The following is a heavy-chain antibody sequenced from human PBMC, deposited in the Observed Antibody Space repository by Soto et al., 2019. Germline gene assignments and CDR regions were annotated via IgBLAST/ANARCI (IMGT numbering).Heavy chain of an antibody. CDR3: ARVRDPHLDHYGLDV. V-gene: IGHV1-69*06. Sequence: QVQLVQSGAEVKSPGSSVKVSCKTSGFTFNVYGIHWVRQAPGQGLEWMGGLLPIYDEPYYAQTFQGRVNITADKSTTTVHLELSSLRSEDTDVYLCARVRDPHLDHYGLDVWGQGTTVTVS. CDR1: GFTFNVYG. CDR2: LLPIYDEP. J-gene: IGHJ6*02.